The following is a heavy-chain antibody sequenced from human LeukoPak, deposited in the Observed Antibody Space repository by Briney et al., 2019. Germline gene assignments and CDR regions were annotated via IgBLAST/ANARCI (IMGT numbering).Heavy chain of an antibody. CDR1: GFTFSSYA. Sequence: GRSLRLSCAASGFTFSSYAMHWVRQAPGKGLEWVAVISYDGSNKYYADSVKGRFTISRDNSKNTLYLQMNSLRAEDTAVYYCARNLTMVRGVMIVWGQGTLVTVSS. D-gene: IGHD3-10*01. CDR3: ARNLTMVRGVMIV. J-gene: IGHJ4*02. CDR2: ISYDGSNK. V-gene: IGHV3-30*04.